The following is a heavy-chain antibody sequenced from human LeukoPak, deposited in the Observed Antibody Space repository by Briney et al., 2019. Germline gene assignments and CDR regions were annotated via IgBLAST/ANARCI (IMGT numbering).Heavy chain of an antibody. CDR1: GGTFSSYA. CDR2: IIPIFGTA. CDR3: ARGGDVIPYYYGMDV. V-gene: IGHV1-69*01. Sequence: AASVKVSCKASGGTFSSYAISWVRQAPGQGLEWMGGIIPIFGTANYAQKFQGRVTITADESTSTAYMELSSLRSEDTAVYYCARGGDVIPYYYGMDVWGQGTTVTVSS. D-gene: IGHD2-21*02. J-gene: IGHJ6*02.